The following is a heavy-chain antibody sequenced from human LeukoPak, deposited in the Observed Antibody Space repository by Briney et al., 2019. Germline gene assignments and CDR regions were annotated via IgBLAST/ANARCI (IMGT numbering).Heavy chain of an antibody. CDR1: GGSISSSNW. Sequence: SQTLSLTCAVSGGSISSSNWWSWVRPPPGNGLEWIGEIYHSGSTNYNPSLKRRVTISVDKSKNHFPVKLSCVTAADTAVYYCARVKARATMGVYFDYWGQGTLVTVSS. D-gene: IGHD3-16*01. CDR2: IYHSGST. V-gene: IGHV4-4*02. CDR3: ARVKARATMGVYFDY. J-gene: IGHJ4*02.